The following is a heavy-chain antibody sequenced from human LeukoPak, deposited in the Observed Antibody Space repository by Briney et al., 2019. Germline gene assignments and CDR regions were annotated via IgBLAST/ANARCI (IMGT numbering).Heavy chain of an antibody. CDR2: IIPIFGTA. Sequence: GASVKVSCKASGGTFSSYAISWVRQAPGQGLEWMGGIIPIFGTANYAQKFRGRVTMTRDTSTSTVYMEVSSLRSEDTAVYYCARDVLVGATLYYFDYWGQGTLVTVSS. J-gene: IGHJ4*02. CDR3: ARDVLVGATLYYFDY. V-gene: IGHV1-69*05. D-gene: IGHD1-26*01. CDR1: GGTFSSYA.